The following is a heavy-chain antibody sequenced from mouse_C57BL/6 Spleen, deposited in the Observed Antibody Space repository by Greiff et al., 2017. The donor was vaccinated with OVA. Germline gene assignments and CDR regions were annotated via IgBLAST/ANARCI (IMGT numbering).Heavy chain of an antibody. CDR1: GYAFTNYL. CDR3: AREGDSNYDYAMDY. J-gene: IGHJ4*01. Sequence: VQLQQSGAELVRPGTSVKVSCKASGYAFTNYLIVWVKQRPGPGLEWIGVINPGSGGTNYNEKFKGKATLTADKSSSTAYMQLSSLTSEDSAVYFCAREGDSNYDYAMDYWGQGTSVTVSS. V-gene: IGHV1-54*01. D-gene: IGHD2-5*01. CDR2: INPGSGGT.